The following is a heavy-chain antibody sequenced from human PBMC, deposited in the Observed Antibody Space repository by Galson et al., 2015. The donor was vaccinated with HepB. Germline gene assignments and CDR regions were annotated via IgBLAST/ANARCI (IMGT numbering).Heavy chain of an antibody. CDR3: AKDGIMVANNPYHFHY. J-gene: IGHJ4*02. CDR2: ITSSGGNS. Sequence: SLRLSCAASGFSFTRYAMTWVRQAPGKGLEWVSSITSSGGNSYYTDFVKGRFTGSRDNSKNTLLLQLNSLRAEDTAMYFCAKDGIMVANNPYHFHYWGQGTLVTVSS. V-gene: IGHV3-23*01. CDR1: GFSFTRYA. D-gene: IGHD2-15*01.